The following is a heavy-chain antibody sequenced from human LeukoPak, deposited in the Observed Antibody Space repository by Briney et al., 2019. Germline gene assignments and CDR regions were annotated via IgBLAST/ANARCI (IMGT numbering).Heavy chain of an antibody. J-gene: IGHJ6*03. D-gene: IGHD5-18*01. CDR1: GGSISSYY. Sequence: SETLSLTCTVSGGSISSYYWSWIRRPPGNGLEWIGYIDFSGSTNYNPSLKSRVTISVDTSKNQFSLKLTSVAAADTAVYYCASGAYSFYYMDVWGKGTTVTISS. CDR3: ASGAYSFYYMDV. CDR2: IDFSGST. V-gene: IGHV4-59*01.